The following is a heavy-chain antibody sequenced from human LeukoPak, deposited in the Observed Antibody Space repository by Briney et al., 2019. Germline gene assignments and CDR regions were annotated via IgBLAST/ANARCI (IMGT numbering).Heavy chain of an antibody. CDR3: AKFHIGEVNGYFDY. J-gene: IGHJ4*02. CDR1: VFTFSSYA. V-gene: IGHV3-23*01. CDR2: IGGSGDTT. Sequence: GGSLRLSCAASVFTFSSYAMSWVRQAPGKGREWASAIGGSGDTTYYADSVKGRFTIYRDYSKNTLYLQMNSLRAEDTAVYYCAKFHIGEVNGYFDYWGQGTLVTVSS. D-gene: IGHD2-21*01.